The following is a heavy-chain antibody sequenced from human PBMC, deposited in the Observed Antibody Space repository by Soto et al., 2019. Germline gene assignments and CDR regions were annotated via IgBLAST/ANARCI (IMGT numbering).Heavy chain of an antibody. CDR3: ARDLRGHYGP. D-gene: IGHD4-17*01. Sequence: XESLRLSCEGSGFNFRCFNMIWVRQAPGKGLEWVSSVSGSSSYIYYADSVKGRFTVSRDNANNLVFLQMNGLRPEDTAMYYCARDLRGHYGPWGQGTMVIVSS. CDR1: GFNFRCFN. J-gene: IGHJ3*01. V-gene: IGHV3-21*06. CDR2: VSGSSSYI.